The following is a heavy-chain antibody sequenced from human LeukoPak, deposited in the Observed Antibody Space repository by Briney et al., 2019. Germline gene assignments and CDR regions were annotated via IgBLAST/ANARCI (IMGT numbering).Heavy chain of an antibody. CDR1: AYTFTVYI. CDR2: SNPNSGGT. Sequence: ASVTVSSTASAYTFTVYILHWVRQAPGQGLEWMGWSNPNSGGTNYAQKFQGRVTMTRDTSISTAYLKLSSLRSDDTAVYYCARVDTSTWDSFDSCGQGTLITVSS. V-gene: IGHV1-2*02. D-gene: IGHD6-13*01. J-gene: IGHJ4*02. CDR3: ARVDTSTWDSFDS.